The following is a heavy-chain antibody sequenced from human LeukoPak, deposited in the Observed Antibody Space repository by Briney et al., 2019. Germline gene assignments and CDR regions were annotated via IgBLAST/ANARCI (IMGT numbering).Heavy chain of an antibody. V-gene: IGHV4-59*01. CDR1: GGSISPYY. Sequence: LXLTXTVSGGSISPYYWSWIRQPPGKGLEWIGYIYYSGSTNYNPSLKSRVTISLDTSKNQFSLKLSSVTAADTAVYYCARSTWLLDKWGQGTLVTVSS. J-gene: IGHJ4*02. CDR3: ARSTWLLDK. CDR2: IYYSGST. D-gene: IGHD3-22*01.